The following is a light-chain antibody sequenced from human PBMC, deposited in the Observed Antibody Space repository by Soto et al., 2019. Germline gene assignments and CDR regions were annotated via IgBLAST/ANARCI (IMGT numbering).Light chain of an antibody. Sequence: VVSQESSFSVSPGGTVTLTCGLISGSVSTANNPNWYQQAPGQAPRTLIYSTSTRSSGVPDRFSGSILGNKAALTITGAQADDESDYYCALFMGNGISVFGTGTKVTVL. J-gene: IGLJ1*01. V-gene: IGLV8-61*01. CDR3: ALFMGNGISV. CDR2: STS. CDR1: SGSVSTANN.